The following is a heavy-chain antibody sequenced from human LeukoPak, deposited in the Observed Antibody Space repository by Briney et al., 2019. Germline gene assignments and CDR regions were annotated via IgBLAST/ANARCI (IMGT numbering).Heavy chain of an antibody. V-gene: IGHV4-31*03. D-gene: IGHD6-19*01. J-gene: IGHJ4*02. CDR2: IYYSGST. CDR3: ARVTPSGWYFFDY. CDR1: GGSISSGGYY. Sequence: PSQTLSLTCTVSGGSISSGGYYWSWIRQHPGKGLEWIGYIYYSGSTYYNPSLKSRVTISVDTSKNQFSLKLSSVTAADTAVYYCARVTPSGWYFFDYWGQGTLVTVSS.